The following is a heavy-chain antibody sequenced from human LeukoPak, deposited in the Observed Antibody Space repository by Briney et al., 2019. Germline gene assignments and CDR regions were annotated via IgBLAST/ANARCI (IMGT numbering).Heavy chain of an antibody. D-gene: IGHD4-23*01. CDR3: ARGNYGGNFDN. CDR1: GYTFTDYY. J-gene: IGHJ4*02. Sequence: ASVKVSCKASGYTFTDYYIHWVRHAPGQGLAWMGVINPSGGSTAYAQKFQGRVTMTRDTSTSTIYMELSSLRSGDTAVYYCARGNYGGNFDNWGQGTLVTVSS. V-gene: IGHV1-46*01. CDR2: INPSGGST.